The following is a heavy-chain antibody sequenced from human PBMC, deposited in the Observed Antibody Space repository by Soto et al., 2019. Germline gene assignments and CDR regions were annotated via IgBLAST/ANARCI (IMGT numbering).Heavy chain of an antibody. V-gene: IGHV1-2*02. Sequence: QVQLVQSGAEVKKPGASVKVSCKASGYTFTGYYMHWVRQAPGQGLEWMGWINPNSGGTNYVQKFQGRVTMTRDTSISTAYMELSRLRSDDTAVYYCARGLANGVSFMSPGCYFDYWGQGTLVTVSS. J-gene: IGHJ4*02. CDR2: INPNSGGT. CDR1: GYTFTGYY. CDR3: ARGLANGVSFMSPGCYFDY. D-gene: IGHD2-8*01.